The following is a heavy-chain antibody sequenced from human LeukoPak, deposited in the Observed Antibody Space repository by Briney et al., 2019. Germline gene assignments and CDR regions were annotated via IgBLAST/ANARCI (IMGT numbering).Heavy chain of an antibody. D-gene: IGHD2-15*01. CDR3: ARFKRYCSGGSCYYYYYYYMDV. CDR1: GGSFSGYY. Sequence: SETLSLTCAVYGGSFSGYYWSWIRRPPGKGLERIGEINHSGSTNYNPSLKSRVTISVDTSKNQFSLKLSSVTAADTAVYYCARFKRYCSGGSCYYYYYYYMDVWGKGTTVTVSS. V-gene: IGHV4-34*01. J-gene: IGHJ6*03. CDR2: INHSGST.